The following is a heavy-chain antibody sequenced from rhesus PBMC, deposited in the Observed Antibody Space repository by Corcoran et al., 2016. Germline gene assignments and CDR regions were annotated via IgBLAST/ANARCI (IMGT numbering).Heavy chain of an antibody. CDR2: ITYSGST. J-gene: IGHJ4*01. Sequence: QLQLQESGPGLVKPSETLSLTCAVSGGSISSGYYYWSWIRQPPGKGLEWIGYITYSGSTSYNPSLKSRVTISRDTSKNQFSLKLSSVTAADTAVYYCARGGPYSGSWNSWGQGVLVTVSS. CDR1: GGSISSGYYY. D-gene: IGHD6-25*01. V-gene: IGHV4-122*02. CDR3: ARGGPYSGSWNS.